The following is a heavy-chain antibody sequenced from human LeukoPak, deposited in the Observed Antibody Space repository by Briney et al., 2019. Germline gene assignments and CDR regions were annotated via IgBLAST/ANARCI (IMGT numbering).Heavy chain of an antibody. V-gene: IGHV3-15*01. CDR3: TTAPHYYDRSGYH. Sequence: GGSLRLSCVASGFTFSNVWMSWVRQAPGKGLEWVGRIKSKTDAETTDYAAPVKGRFTVSRDDAQNTVYLQMNSLKTEDTAVYYCTTAPHYYDRSGYHWGQGTLVIVSS. J-gene: IGHJ4*02. CDR1: GFTFSNVW. CDR2: IKSKTDAETT. D-gene: IGHD3-22*01.